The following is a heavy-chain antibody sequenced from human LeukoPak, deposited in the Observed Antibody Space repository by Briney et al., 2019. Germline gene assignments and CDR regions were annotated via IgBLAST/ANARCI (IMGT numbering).Heavy chain of an antibody. Sequence: ASVKVSCKAPGYTFTGYYMHWVRQAPGQGLEWMGWINPNSGGTNYAQKFQGRVTMTRDTSISTAYMELSGLRSDDTAVYYCARDLGPGYCSGGSCYELYYFDYWGQGTLVTVSS. V-gene: IGHV1-2*02. CDR2: INPNSGGT. D-gene: IGHD2-15*01. CDR1: GYTFTGYY. CDR3: ARDLGPGYCSGGSCYELYYFDY. J-gene: IGHJ4*02.